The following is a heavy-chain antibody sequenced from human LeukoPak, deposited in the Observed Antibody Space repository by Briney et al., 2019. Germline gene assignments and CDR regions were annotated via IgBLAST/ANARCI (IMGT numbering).Heavy chain of an antibody. J-gene: IGHJ6*03. CDR3: AKEGAVGYLGYYMDV. CDR1: GFTFGDYA. V-gene: IGHV3-9*03. D-gene: IGHD7-27*01. CDR2: ISWNSGSI. Sequence: GGSLRLSCAASGFTFGDYAMHWVRQAPGKGLEWVSGISWNSGSIGYADSVKGRFTISRDNAKNSLYLQMNSLRAEDMALYYCAKEGAVGYLGYYMDVWGKGTTVTVSS.